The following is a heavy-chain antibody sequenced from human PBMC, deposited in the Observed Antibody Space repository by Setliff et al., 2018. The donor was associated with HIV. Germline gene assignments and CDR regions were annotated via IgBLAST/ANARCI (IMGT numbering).Heavy chain of an antibody. V-gene: IGHV3-30*18. J-gene: IGHJ6*03. CDR2: ISYDGRNK. CDR3: AKDPTSHWGYYMDL. D-gene: IGHD7-27*01. Sequence: SGYTLTEVSMHWVRQAPGKGLEWVAVISYDGRNKYYADSVKGRLTISRDNSKNTLNLQMNSLRPEDTAVYHCAKDPTSHWGYYMDLWGKGTTVTVS. CDR1: GYTLTEVS.